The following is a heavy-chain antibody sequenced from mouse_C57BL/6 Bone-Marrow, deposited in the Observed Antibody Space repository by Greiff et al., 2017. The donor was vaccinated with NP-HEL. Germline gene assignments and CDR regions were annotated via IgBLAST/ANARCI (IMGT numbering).Heavy chain of an antibody. J-gene: IGHJ2*01. Sequence: EVKLVESGGGLVKPGGSLKLSCAASGFTFSSYAMSWVRQTPEKRLAWVATISDGGSYTYYPDNVKGRFTISRDNAKNNLYLQMSHLKSEDTAMYYCARTAQALDYWGQGTTLTVSS. D-gene: IGHD3-2*02. CDR1: GFTFSSYA. V-gene: IGHV5-4*03. CDR3: ARTAQALDY. CDR2: ISDGGSYT.